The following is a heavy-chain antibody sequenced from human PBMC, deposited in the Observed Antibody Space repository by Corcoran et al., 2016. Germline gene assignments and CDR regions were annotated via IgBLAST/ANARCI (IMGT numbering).Heavy chain of an antibody. CDR3: ARGHSSSWSEGY. CDR1: GFTFSSYS. V-gene: IGHV3-21*01. CDR2: ISSSSYI. J-gene: IGHJ4*02. Sequence: EVQLVESGGGLVKPGGSLRLSCAASGFTFSSYSMTWVRQAPGKGLEWVSSISSSSYIYYADSVKGRFTISRDNAKNSLYLQMNSLRAEDTAVYYCARGHSSSWSEGYWGQGTLVTVSS. D-gene: IGHD6-13*01.